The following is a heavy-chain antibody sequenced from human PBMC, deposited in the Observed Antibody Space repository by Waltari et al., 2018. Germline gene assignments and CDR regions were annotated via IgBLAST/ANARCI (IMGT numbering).Heavy chain of an antibody. D-gene: IGHD3-10*02. CDR2: INTSGST. V-gene: IGHV4-61*02. CDR1: GGSISSGSYY. CDR3: AGYPLSSGSYYLLHY. J-gene: IGHJ4*02. Sequence: QVQLQESGPGLVKPSQTLSLTCTVSGGSISSGSYYWSWIRQPAGKGLEWIGRINTSGSTSYNPSLKSRVTISVDTSKNQFSLKLSSVTAADTAVYYCAGYPLSSGSYYLLHYWGQGTLVTVSS.